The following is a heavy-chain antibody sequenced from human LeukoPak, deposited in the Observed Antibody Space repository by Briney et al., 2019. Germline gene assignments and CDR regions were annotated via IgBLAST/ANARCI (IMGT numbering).Heavy chain of an antibody. D-gene: IGHD2-15*01. CDR3: AGYIVVVVAANPIDY. CDR2: IYYSGST. CDR1: GGSISSYY. V-gene: IGHV4-59*05. Sequence: SETLSLTCTVSGGSISSYYWSWIRQPPGKGLEWIGSIYYSGSTYYNPSLKSRVTISVATSKNQFSLKLSSVTAADTAVYYCAGYIVVVVAANPIDYWGQGTLVTVSS. J-gene: IGHJ4*02.